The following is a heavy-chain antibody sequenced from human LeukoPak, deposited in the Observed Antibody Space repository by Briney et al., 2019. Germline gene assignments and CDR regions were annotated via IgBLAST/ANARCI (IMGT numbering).Heavy chain of an antibody. CDR2: ISYDGSNK. V-gene: IGHV3-30*18. D-gene: IGHD6-13*01. CDR3: AKDNGIAADCWFDP. CDR1: GFTFSSYG. J-gene: IGHJ5*02. Sequence: GGSLRLSCAASGFTFSSYGMHWVRQAPGKGLEWVAVISYDGSNKYYADSVKGRFTISRDNSKNTLYLQMNSLRAEDTAVYYWAKDNGIAADCWFDPWGQGTLVTVSS.